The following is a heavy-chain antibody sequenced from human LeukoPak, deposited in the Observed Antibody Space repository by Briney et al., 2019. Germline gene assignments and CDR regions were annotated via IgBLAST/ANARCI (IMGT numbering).Heavy chain of an antibody. Sequence: ASVKVSCKASGYTFTGYYMHWVRQAPGQGLEWMGWINPNSGGTNYAQKFQGRVTMTRDTSISTAYMELSRLRSDDTAVYYCARDAFRGKGRSSWNYHYWGQGTLVTASS. D-gene: IGHD1-7*01. CDR3: ARDAFRGKGRSSWNYHY. CDR2: INPNSGGT. V-gene: IGHV1-2*02. J-gene: IGHJ4*02. CDR1: GYTFTGYY.